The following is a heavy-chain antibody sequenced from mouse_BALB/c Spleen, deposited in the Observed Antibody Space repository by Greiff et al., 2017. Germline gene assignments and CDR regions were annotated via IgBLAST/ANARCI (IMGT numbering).Heavy chain of an antibody. V-gene: IGHV1-69*02. CDR3: ARYDTTVVEGAY. Sequence: QVQLQQSGAELVKPGASVKLSCKASGYTFTSYWMHWVKQRPGQGLEWIGEIDPSDSYTNYNQKFKGKATLTVDKSSSTAYMQLSSLTSEDSAVYYCARYDTTVVEGAYWGQGTLVTVSA. CDR2: IDPSDSYT. D-gene: IGHD1-1*01. J-gene: IGHJ3*01. CDR1: GYTFTSYW.